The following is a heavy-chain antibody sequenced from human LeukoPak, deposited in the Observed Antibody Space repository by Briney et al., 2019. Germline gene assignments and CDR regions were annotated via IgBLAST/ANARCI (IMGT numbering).Heavy chain of an antibody. CDR2: INPNSGDT. CDR1: GYTLTDYY. CDR3: ARGLTTGFDF. Sequence: ASVKVSCKASGYTLTDYYIHWMRQAPGQGLEWMGWINPNSGDTSLVQKFQGRVTLTRDTSTSTAYMELSSLRSDDTAVYYCARGLTTGFDFWGQGTLVTASS. J-gene: IGHJ4*02. V-gene: IGHV1-2*02. D-gene: IGHD1-14*01.